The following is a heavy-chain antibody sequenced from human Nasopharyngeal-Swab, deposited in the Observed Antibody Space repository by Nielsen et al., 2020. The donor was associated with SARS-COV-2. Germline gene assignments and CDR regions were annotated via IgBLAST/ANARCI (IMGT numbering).Heavy chain of an antibody. Sequence: WIRQPPGKGLGWIGHIYYSGSTNYNPSLKSRVTISVDTSKNQFSLKLSSVTAADTAVYYCARVGTYYYDSSGHLNYYYYYYMDVWGKGTTVTVSS. V-gene: IGHV4-59*01. CDR2: IYYSGST. CDR3: ARVGTYYYDSSGHLNYYYYYYMDV. D-gene: IGHD3-22*01. J-gene: IGHJ6*03.